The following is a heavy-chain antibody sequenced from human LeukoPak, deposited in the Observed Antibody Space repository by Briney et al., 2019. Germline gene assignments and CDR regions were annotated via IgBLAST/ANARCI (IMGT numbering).Heavy chain of an antibody. J-gene: IGHJ4*02. V-gene: IGHV4-39*07. D-gene: IGHD6-19*01. CDR3: ARLHIAVPGRVADS. Sequence: SETLSLTCTVSGGSISSSSYYWGWIRQPPGKGLEWIGSIHYSGSTDYNSTLKSRVTISVDTAKNQFSLKMSSVTAADTAVYYCARLHIAVPGRVADSWGQGILVTVSS. CDR2: IHYSGST. CDR1: GGSISSSSYY.